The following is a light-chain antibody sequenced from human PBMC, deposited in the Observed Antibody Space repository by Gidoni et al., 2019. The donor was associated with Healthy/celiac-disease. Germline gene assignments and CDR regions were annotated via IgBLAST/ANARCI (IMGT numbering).Light chain of an antibody. J-gene: IGKJ1*01. CDR2: KAS. Sequence: DIPMTQSPSTLSASVGDRVTITCRASQSISSWFAWYQQKPGKAPKLLIYKASSLESGVPSRFSGSGSGTEFTLTISSLQPDDFATYYCQQYNSYPLTFGQGTKVEIK. CDR3: QQYNSYPLT. CDR1: QSISSW. V-gene: IGKV1-5*03.